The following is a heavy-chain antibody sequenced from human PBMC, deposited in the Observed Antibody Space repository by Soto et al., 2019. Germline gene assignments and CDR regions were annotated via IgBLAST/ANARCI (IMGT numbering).Heavy chain of an antibody. Sequence: EVQLVESGGGLIQPGGSLRLCCAASGFTVSSNYMNWVRQAPGKGLEWVSVIYSGGSTYYADSVKGRFTISRDNSKNTLYLQMNSLRAEDTAVYYCAREMCSSGWYAYYGIDVWGQGTTVTVSS. CDR2: IYSGGST. D-gene: IGHD6-19*01. V-gene: IGHV3-53*01. J-gene: IGHJ6*02. CDR1: GFTVSSNY. CDR3: AREMCSSGWYAYYGIDV.